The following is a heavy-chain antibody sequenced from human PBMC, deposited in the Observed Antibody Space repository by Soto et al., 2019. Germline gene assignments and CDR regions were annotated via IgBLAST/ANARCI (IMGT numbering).Heavy chain of an antibody. CDR3: ARGSSDDILTGYFYYGMDV. CDR2: ISSSSSTI. J-gene: IGHJ6*02. CDR1: GFTFSSYS. V-gene: IGHV3-48*02. D-gene: IGHD3-9*01. Sequence: GGSLRLSCAASGFTFSSYSMNWVRQAPGKGLEWVSYISSSSSTIYYADSVKGRFTISRDNAKNSLYLQMNSLRDEDTAVYYCARGSSDDILTGYFYYGMDVWGQGTTVTVSS.